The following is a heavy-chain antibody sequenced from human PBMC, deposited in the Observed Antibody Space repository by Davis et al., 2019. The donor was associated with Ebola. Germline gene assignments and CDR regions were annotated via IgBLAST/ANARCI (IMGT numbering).Heavy chain of an antibody. Sequence: GESLKISCAASGFTFSSYSMNWVRQAPGKGLEWVSYISSSSSTIYYADSVKGRFTISRDNARNSLYLQMNSLRVEDTAVYYCAREGAGYYFDDWGQGTLVTVSS. D-gene: IGHD4/OR15-4a*01. CDR2: ISSSSSTI. CDR3: AREGAGYYFDD. J-gene: IGHJ4*02. CDR1: GFTFSSYS. V-gene: IGHV3-48*04.